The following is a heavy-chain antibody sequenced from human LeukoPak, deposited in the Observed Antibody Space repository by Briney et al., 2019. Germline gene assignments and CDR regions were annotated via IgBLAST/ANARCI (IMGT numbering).Heavy chain of an antibody. V-gene: IGHV1-69*04. Sequence: SVTVSCKASGGTFSSYAISWVRQAPGQGLEWMGRIIPILGIANYAQKFQGRVTITADKSTSTAYMELSSLRSEDTAVYYCASYSGNWFDPWGQGTLVTVSS. CDR3: ASYSGNWFDP. J-gene: IGHJ5*02. D-gene: IGHD1-26*01. CDR2: IIPILGIA. CDR1: GGTFSSYA.